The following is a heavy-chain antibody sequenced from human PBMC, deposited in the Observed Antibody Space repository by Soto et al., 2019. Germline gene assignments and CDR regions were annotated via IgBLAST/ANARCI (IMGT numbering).Heavy chain of an antibody. Sequence: EVQLVESGGGLVQPGGSLKLSCAASGFTFSGSAMHWVRQASGKGLEWVCRIRSKANSYAKAYAASVKGRFTISRDNSKNTTYLHMNSLKSEATAVYCCTRHMSDFWSRVHDYYYYGMGVWGQGTTVTVSS. CDR2: IRSKANSYAK. CDR3: TRHMSDFWSRVHDYYYYGMGV. J-gene: IGHJ6*02. D-gene: IGHD3-3*01. CDR1: GFTFSGSA. V-gene: IGHV3-73*02.